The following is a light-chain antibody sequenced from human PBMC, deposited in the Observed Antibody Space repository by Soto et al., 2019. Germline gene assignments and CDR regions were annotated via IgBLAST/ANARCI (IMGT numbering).Light chain of an antibody. CDR1: QSVSSSY. V-gene: IGKV3-20*01. CDR3: QQYVSSPYT. CDR2: GAS. Sequence: EIVLTQSPGTLSLSPGERATLSCRAGQSVSSSYLAWYQQKPGQAPRLLIYGASSRATGIPDRFSGSGSGTDFTLTISRLEPEDFAVYYCQQYVSSPYTCGQGTKLEIK. J-gene: IGKJ2*01.